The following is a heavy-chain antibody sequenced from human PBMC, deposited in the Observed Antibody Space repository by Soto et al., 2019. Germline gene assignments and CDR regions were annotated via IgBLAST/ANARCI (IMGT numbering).Heavy chain of an antibody. CDR3: ARGGVGAAGGMDV. CDR1: GGTFIIYT. D-gene: IGHD1-26*01. CDR2: IIPIFTQT. Sequence: QVQLVQSGAEVKKPGSSVKVSCKSSGGTFIIYTITWVRQAPGQGLEWMGRIIPIFTQTNYAQKFQGRVTITADRSTSTVYMELSGLKSEDTAVYYCARGGVGAAGGMDVWGQGTTLTVSS. J-gene: IGHJ6*02. V-gene: IGHV1-69*08.